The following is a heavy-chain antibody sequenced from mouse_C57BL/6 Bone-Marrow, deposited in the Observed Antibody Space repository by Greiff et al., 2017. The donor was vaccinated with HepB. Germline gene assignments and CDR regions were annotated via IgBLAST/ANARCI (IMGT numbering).Heavy chain of an antibody. CDR1: GYTFTSYG. J-gene: IGHJ4*01. Sequence: VQLQQSGAELARPGASVKLSCKASGYTFTSYGISWVKQRTGQGLEWIGEIYPRSGNTYYNEKFKGKATLTADKSSSTAYMELRSLTSEDSAVYFCARDPYYYGSDYARDYWGQGTSVTVSS. CDR2: IYPRSGNT. V-gene: IGHV1-81*01. CDR3: ARDPYYYGSDYARDY. D-gene: IGHD1-1*01.